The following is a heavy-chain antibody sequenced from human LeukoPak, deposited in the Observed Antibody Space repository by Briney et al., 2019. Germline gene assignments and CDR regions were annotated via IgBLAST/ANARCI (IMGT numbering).Heavy chain of an antibody. CDR3: AKRGDSRWSHDAFDI. CDR1: GFTFSIYA. V-gene: IGHV3-23*01. CDR2: ISGSGGST. D-gene: IGHD3-10*01. J-gene: IGHJ3*02. Sequence: GGSLRLSCAASGFTFSIYAMSWVRQAPGGGMEWVSAISGSGGSTYYADSVKGRFTISRDNSKNTLYLQMNSLRAEDTAVYYCAKRGDSRWSHDAFDIWGQGTMVTVSS.